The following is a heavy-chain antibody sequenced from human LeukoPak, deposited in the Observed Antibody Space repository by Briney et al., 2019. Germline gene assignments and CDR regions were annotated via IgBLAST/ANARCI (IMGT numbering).Heavy chain of an antibody. J-gene: IGHJ4*02. V-gene: IGHV3-74*01. Sequence: GGSLRLSCAASGFTFSSYWMHWVRQAPGKGLVWVSRINIVGSSTSYADSVKGRFTISRDNAKNTLYLQMNSLRAEDTAVYYCARDMGVVVVPAQDFDYWGQGTLVAVSS. CDR2: INIVGSST. D-gene: IGHD2-2*01. CDR1: GFTFSSYW. CDR3: ARDMGVVVVPAQDFDY.